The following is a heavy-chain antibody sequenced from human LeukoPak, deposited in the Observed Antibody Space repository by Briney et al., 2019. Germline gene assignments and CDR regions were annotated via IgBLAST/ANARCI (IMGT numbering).Heavy chain of an antibody. Sequence: ASVKVSCKASGYTFTGYYMHWVRQAPGQGLEWMGWINPNSGGTNYAQKFQGRVTMTRDTSISTAYMELSRLRSDDTAVYYCARDDYTMVRGIIDHWGLGTLVTVSS. J-gene: IGHJ4*02. CDR3: ARDDYTMVRGIIDH. CDR2: INPNSGGT. D-gene: IGHD3-10*01. V-gene: IGHV1-2*02. CDR1: GYTFTGYY.